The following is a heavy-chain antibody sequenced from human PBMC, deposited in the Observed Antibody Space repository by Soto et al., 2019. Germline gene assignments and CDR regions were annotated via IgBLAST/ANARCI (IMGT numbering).Heavy chain of an antibody. Sequence: QVQLVQSGAEVREPGASVKVSCKASGYSFTSLDTNWVRQTAGQGLERMGWMQPSTGRTGYAQKFQGRVTMTRDTSINTAYMELTTLTSDDTAFYYCARGVSAGVDYWGQGTLVTVSS. CDR2: MQPSTGRT. CDR1: GYSFTSLD. CDR3: ARGVSAGVDY. J-gene: IGHJ4*02. V-gene: IGHV1-8*01. D-gene: IGHD1-26*01.